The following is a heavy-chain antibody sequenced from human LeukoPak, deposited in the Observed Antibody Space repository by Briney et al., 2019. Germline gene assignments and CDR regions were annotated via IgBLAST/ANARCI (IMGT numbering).Heavy chain of an antibody. V-gene: IGHV1-2*02. Sequence: ASVKVSCKASGYTFTGYYMHWVRQAPGQGLEWMGWINPNSGGTNYAQKFQGRVTMTRDTSISTAYMELSRLRSDDTAVYYCARATYDLWSGYNPFDYWGQGTLVTVSS. D-gene: IGHD3-3*01. CDR1: GYTFTGYY. CDR3: ARATYDLWSGYNPFDY. J-gene: IGHJ4*02. CDR2: INPNSGGT.